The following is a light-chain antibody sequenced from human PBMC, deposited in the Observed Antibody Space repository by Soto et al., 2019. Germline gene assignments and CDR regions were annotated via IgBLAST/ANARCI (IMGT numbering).Light chain of an antibody. CDR2: EVN. Sequence: QSVLTQPASVSGSPGQSITISCTGTSSDVGAYTSVSWYQHHPGKAPKVMIYEVNKRPSGVSNRFSGSKSGNMASLTISGLQAEDEADYYCCAFTSAGTWVFGGGTKLTVL. V-gene: IGLV2-14*01. CDR3: CAFTSAGTWV. CDR1: SSDVGAYTS. J-gene: IGLJ3*02.